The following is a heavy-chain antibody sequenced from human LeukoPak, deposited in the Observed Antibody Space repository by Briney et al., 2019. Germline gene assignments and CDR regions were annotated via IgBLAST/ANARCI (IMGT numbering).Heavy chain of an antibody. J-gene: IGHJ4*02. V-gene: IGHV3-9*01. CDR2: ISWNSNSI. CDR1: GFTFDDSV. Sequence: PGRSLRLSCAASGFTFDDSVTYWVRQAPGKCLEWVSGISWNSNSIAYADSVQGRFTISRDNAKSSLYLQMNSLRAEDTALYYCAKEVSQDSSGRYGAYWGQGTLVTVSS. CDR3: AKEVSQDSSGRYGAY. D-gene: IGHD6-19*01.